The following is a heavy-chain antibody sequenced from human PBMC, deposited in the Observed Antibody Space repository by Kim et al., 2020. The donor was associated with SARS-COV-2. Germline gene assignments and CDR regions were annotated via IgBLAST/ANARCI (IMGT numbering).Heavy chain of an antibody. V-gene: IGHV4-34*01. CDR3: ASGRRQWLANNCFDP. D-gene: IGHD6-19*01. CDR2: INHSGGT. J-gene: IGHJ5*02. Sequence: SETLSLTCAVYGGSFSGYSWNWIRQPPGKGLEWIGEINHSGGTNYNPSLKSRVTISVDTSKNQFSLKLSSVTAADTAVYYCASGRRQWLANNCFDPWGQGTLVTVSS. CDR1: GGSFSGYS.